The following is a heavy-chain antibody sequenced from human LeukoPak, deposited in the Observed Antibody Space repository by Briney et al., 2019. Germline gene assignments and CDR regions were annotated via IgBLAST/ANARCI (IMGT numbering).Heavy chain of an antibody. J-gene: IGHJ4*02. CDR2: ISSSGSTI. V-gene: IGHV3-48*03. CDR1: GFTFSSYA. CDR3: ARDRGDYALDY. Sequence: PGGSLRLSCAASGFTFSSYAMSWVRQAPGKGLEWVSYISSSGSTIYYADSVKGRFTISRDNAKNSLYLQMNSLRAEDTAVYYCARDRGDYALDYWGQGTLVTVSS. D-gene: IGHD4-17*01.